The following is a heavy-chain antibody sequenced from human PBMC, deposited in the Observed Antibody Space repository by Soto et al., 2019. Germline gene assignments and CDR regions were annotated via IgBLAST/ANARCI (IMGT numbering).Heavy chain of an antibody. Sequence: QVQLQESGPGLVKPSQTLSLTCTVSGGSISSGGYYWSWIRQHPGKGLEWIGYIYYSGSTYYNPCLKSRVTISVDTSKNQFSLKLSSVTAADTAVYYCARSPYDFWSGPSYYYGMDVWGQGTTVTVCS. CDR2: IYYSGST. D-gene: IGHD3-3*01. V-gene: IGHV4-31*03. CDR1: GGSISSGGYY. J-gene: IGHJ6*02. CDR3: ARSPYDFWSGPSYYYGMDV.